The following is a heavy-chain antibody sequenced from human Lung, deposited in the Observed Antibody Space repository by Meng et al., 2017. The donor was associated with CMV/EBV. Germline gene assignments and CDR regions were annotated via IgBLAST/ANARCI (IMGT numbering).Heavy chain of an antibody. D-gene: IGHD3-3*01. CDR2: ISWTGRYT. CDR1: GFPLDEYA. Sequence: SCEASGFPLDEYAMHWVRQVPGKGLEWVSAISWTGRYTGYADSVQGRFTISRDNFKNSLYLQMNSLRLEDMALYYCTMSSESSGYYLWVSIDYWGQGXLVTVSS. CDR3: TMSSESSGYYLWVSIDY. V-gene: IGHV3-9*03. J-gene: IGHJ4*02.